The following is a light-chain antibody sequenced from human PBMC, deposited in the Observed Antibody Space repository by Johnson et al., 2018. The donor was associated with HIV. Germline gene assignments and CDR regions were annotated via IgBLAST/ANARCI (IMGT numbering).Light chain of an antibody. CDR3: AAWDSGLSARYC. Sequence: QSVLTQPPSVSAAPGQKVTISCSGSNSNIGNNYVSWYQQLPGTAPKLLIYGNDKRPSGIPDRFSGSKSGTSATLGITGLQSGDEAAYYCAAWDSGLSARYCFGPGT. V-gene: IGLV1-51*01. J-gene: IGLJ1*01. CDR2: GND. CDR1: NSNIGNNY.